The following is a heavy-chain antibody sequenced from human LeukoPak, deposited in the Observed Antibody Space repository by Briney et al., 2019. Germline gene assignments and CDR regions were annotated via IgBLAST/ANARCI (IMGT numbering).Heavy chain of an antibody. CDR1: GYSISNGYY. V-gene: IGHV4-38-2*02. D-gene: IGHD6-13*01. CDR2: IYHRGST. Sequence: SETLSLTCTVSGYSISNGYYWGWIRPPPGKGLEWVGSIYHRGSTYYNPSLRSRVTISLDRSKKKFSLKLSSVTAADTAVYYCARATEAHSWQTRYYSYYMDVWGKGTTVTVSS. J-gene: IGHJ6*03. CDR3: ARATEAHSWQTRYYSYYMDV.